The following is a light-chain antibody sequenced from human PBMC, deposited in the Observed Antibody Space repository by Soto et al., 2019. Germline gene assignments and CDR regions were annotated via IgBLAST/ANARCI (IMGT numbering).Light chain of an antibody. CDR2: GAS. J-gene: IGKJ1*01. Sequence: EIVMTEARATLSVSPGERATLSCKASQSVSSNLAWYQQKPGQAPRLLIYGASTRATGIPARFSGSGSGTEFTLTISSLQSEDFAAYYCQQYNNWPPWTFGQGTKVDIK. CDR3: QQYNNWPPWT. CDR1: QSVSSN. V-gene: IGKV3-15*01.